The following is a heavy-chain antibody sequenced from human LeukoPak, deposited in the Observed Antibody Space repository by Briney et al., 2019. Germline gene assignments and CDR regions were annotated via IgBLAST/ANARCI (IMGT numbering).Heavy chain of an antibody. Sequence: PSETLSLTCTVSGGSISSGGYYWSWIRQHPGKGLEWIGYIYYSGSTYYNPSLKSRVTISVDTSKNQFSLKLSSVTAADTAVYYCARGLQYYDILTASYYFDYWGQETLVTVSS. J-gene: IGHJ4*02. V-gene: IGHV4-31*03. CDR1: GGSISSGGYY. CDR3: ARGLQYYDILTASYYFDY. CDR2: IYYSGST. D-gene: IGHD3-9*01.